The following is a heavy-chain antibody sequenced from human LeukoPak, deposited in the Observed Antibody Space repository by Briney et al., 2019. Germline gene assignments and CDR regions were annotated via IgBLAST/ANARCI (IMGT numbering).Heavy chain of an antibody. V-gene: IGHV3-64*01. J-gene: IGHJ4*02. CDR1: GFTFSSYA. Sequence: GGSLRLSCAASGFTFSSYAMSWVRQAPGKGLDYVSAISSNGGSTYYANSVKGRFTISRDNSKNTLYLQMGSLRAEDMAVYYCARGSDYGDYGVDYWGQGTLVTVSS. CDR3: ARGSDYGDYGVDY. CDR2: ISSNGGST. D-gene: IGHD4-17*01.